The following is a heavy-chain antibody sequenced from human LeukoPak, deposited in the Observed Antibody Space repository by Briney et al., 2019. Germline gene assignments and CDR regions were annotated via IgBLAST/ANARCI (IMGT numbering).Heavy chain of an antibody. Sequence: PGGSLRLPCAASGFTFRSYGMSWVRQAPGKGLEWVSGMSGSGVNTDYADSVKGRFTISRDNAKNSLYLQMNSLRAEDTAVYYCAREMLAAVAAQSWGQGTLVTVSS. J-gene: IGHJ5*02. D-gene: IGHD6-19*01. CDR2: MSGSGVNT. CDR1: GFTFRSYG. CDR3: AREMLAAVAAQS. V-gene: IGHV3-21*01.